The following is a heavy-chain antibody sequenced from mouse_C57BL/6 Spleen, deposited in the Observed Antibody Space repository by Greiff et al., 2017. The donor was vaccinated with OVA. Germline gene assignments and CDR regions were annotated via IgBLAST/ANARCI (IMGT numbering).Heavy chain of an antibody. CDR1: GYSFTSYY. CDR2: IYPGSGNT. J-gene: IGHJ4*01. V-gene: IGHV1-66*01. CDR3: ATYDYDENYAMDY. D-gene: IGHD2-4*01. Sequence: VQLQESGPELVKPGASVKISCKASGYSFTSYYIHWVKQRPGQGLEWIGWIYPGSGNTKYNEKFKGKATLTADTSSSTAYKQLSSLTSEDSAVYYCATYDYDENYAMDYWGQGTSVTVSS.